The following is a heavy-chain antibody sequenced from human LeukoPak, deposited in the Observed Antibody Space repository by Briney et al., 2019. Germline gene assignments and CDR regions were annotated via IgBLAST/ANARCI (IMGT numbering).Heavy chain of an antibody. CDR2: ISAYNGNT. V-gene: IGHV1-18*01. CDR3: ASNYDIPNLPNYGMDV. D-gene: IGHD3-9*01. J-gene: IGHJ6*02. Sequence: ASVKVSFKASDYTFTCYGISWERQAPGQGLEWMGWISAYNGNTNYAQKLQGRVTMTTDTSTSTAYMELRSLRSDDTAVYYCASNYDIPNLPNYGMDVWGQGTTVTVSS. CDR1: DYTFTCYG.